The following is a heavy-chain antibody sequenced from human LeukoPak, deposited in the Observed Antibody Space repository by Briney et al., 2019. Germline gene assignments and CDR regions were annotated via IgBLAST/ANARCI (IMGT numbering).Heavy chain of an antibody. V-gene: IGHV3-74*01. CDR3: ARGARGSGTASDY. D-gene: IGHD3-10*01. J-gene: IGHJ4*02. CDR1: GFIVSSNY. Sequence: GGSLRLSCAASGFIVSSNYMGWVRQAPGKGLEWVSRINSDGSSTNYADSVKGRFTISRDNAKNTLHLQMNSLRAEDTAVYYCARGARGSGTASDYWGQGTLVTVSS. CDR2: INSDGSST.